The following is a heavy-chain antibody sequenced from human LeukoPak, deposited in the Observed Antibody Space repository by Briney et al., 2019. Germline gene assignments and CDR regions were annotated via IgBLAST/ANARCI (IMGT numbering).Heavy chain of an antibody. CDR3: AKAPGYSSSNYYFDY. J-gene: IGHJ4*02. D-gene: IGHD6-6*01. V-gene: IGHV3-9*01. CDR2: ISWNSGSI. Sequence: GGSLRLSCAASGFTFDDYAMHWVRQAPGKGLEWVSGISWNSGSIGYADSVKGRFTISRDNAKNSLYLQMNSLGAEDTALYYCAKAPGYSSSNYYFDYWGQGTLVTVSS. CDR1: GFTFDDYA.